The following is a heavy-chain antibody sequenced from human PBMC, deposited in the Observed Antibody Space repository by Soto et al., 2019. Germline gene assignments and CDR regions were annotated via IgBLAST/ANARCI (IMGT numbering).Heavy chain of an antibody. V-gene: IGHV4-4*09. D-gene: IGHD2-2*01. CDR1: GGSISSYH. J-gene: IGHJ6*03. CDR2: IYNSGST. CDR3: ASSSIVVVPAATRQYYYYMDF. Sequence: SETLSLTCTVSGGSISSYHWSWIRQPPGKGMEWIGYIYNSGSTNYNPSLKSRVTISVDTSKNQFSLKLSSVTAADTAVYYCASSSIVVVPAATRQYYYYMDFRGQGTTDTVSS.